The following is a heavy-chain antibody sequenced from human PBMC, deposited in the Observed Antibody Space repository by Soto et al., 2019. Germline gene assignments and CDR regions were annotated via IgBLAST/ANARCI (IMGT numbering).Heavy chain of an antibody. D-gene: IGHD4-17*01. V-gene: IGHV1-2*04. CDR1: GYTMSGYH. CDR3: ARTAQGSDYGDYVFLSAENDAFDI. CDR2: INPNSGGT. J-gene: IGHJ3*02. Sequence: NVYRKTSGYTMSGYHMHCLRQTTKQGLEWMGWINPNSGGTNYAQKFQGWVTMTRDTSISTAYMELSRLRSDDTAVYYCARTAQGSDYGDYVFLSAENDAFDIWGQGTMVTVSS.